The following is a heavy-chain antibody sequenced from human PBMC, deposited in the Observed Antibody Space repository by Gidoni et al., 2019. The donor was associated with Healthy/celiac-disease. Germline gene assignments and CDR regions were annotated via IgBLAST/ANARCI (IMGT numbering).Heavy chain of an antibody. CDR2: SSGSGGST. D-gene: IGHD6-13*01. CDR3: AKRGMVTPRLAAAEYFPADQGYYYYYMDV. CDR1: GFTFSSYA. J-gene: IGHJ6*03. V-gene: IGHV3-23*01. Sequence: EVQLLESGGGLVQPGGSLRLSCAASGFTFSSYAMSWVRTAPGKGLEWFSASSGSGGSTYYADSGKGRFTISRDNSKNTLYLQMNSLRAEDTAVYYCAKRGMVTPRLAAAEYFPADQGYYYYYMDVWGKGTTVTVSS.